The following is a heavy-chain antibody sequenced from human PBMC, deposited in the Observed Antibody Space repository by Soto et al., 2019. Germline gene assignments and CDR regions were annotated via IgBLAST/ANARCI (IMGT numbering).Heavy chain of an antibody. D-gene: IGHD6-6*01. CDR2: ISGSGGST. Sequence: EVQLLESGGGLVQPGGSLRLSCAASGFTFSSYAMSWVRQAPGKGLEWVSAISGSGGSTNYADSVKGRFTISRDNPKNTLYLQMNSLRAEDTAVYYCAKDQYSSSATYFDYWGQGTLVTVSS. J-gene: IGHJ4*02. V-gene: IGHV3-23*01. CDR3: AKDQYSSSATYFDY. CDR1: GFTFSSYA.